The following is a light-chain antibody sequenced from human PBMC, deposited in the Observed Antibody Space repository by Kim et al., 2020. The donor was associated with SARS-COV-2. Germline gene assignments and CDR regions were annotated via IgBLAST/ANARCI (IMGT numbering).Light chain of an antibody. CDR2: SRS. CDR3: SSRDGSGPHLGVV. V-gene: IGLV3-19*01. Sequence: SSELTQDPAVSVALGHTVTITCQGDSVRSYFASWYQQKPGQAPLLVIYSRSNRPSGIPDRFSGSNSGNTASLTITGAQAEDEADYYCSSRDGSGPHLGVVFGGGTQLTVL. CDR1: SVRSYF. J-gene: IGLJ2*01.